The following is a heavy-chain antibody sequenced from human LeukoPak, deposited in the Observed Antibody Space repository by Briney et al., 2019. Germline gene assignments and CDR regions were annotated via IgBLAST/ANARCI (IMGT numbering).Heavy chain of an antibody. Sequence: GGSLRLSCAASGFTFSSYEMNWVRQAPGKGLEWVAFIRYDGSNKYYADSVKGRFTISRDNSKNTLYLQMNSLRAEDTAVYYCAKLLGALVVTAIYIDAFDIWGQGTMVTVSS. CDR3: AKLLGALVVTAIYIDAFDI. D-gene: IGHD2-21*02. CDR1: GFTFSSYE. CDR2: IRYDGSNK. J-gene: IGHJ3*02. V-gene: IGHV3-30*02.